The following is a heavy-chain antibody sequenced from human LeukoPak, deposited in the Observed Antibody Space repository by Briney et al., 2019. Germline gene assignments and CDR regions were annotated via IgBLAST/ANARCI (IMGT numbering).Heavy chain of an antibody. D-gene: IGHD1-26*01. J-gene: IGHJ6*02. CDR1: GYTFISYG. Sequence: ASVKVSCKASGYTFISYGISSVRQAPGQGLEWMGWISAYNGNTNYAQKLQGRVTMTTDTSTSTAYMELRSLRYQDTGVCYGARVVGRTPRYGMDVWGQGTTVTVSS. V-gene: IGHV1-18*01. CDR2: ISAYNGNT. CDR3: ARVVGRTPRYGMDV.